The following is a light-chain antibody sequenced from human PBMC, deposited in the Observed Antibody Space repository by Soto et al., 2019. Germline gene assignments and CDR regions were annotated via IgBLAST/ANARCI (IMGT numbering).Light chain of an antibody. Sequence: QSALTQPPSASGSPGQSVTISCTGTSSDGGGYNYVSWYQQHPGKAPKLMIYEVSKRPSGVPDRFSGSKSGNTASLTVSGLQAEDEADYYCSSYAGSNILYVFGTGTKLTVL. J-gene: IGLJ1*01. CDR1: SSDGGGYNY. V-gene: IGLV2-8*01. CDR2: EVS. CDR3: SSYAGSNILYV.